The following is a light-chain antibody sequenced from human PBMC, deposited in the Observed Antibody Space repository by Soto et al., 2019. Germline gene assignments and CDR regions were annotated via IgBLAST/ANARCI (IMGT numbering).Light chain of an antibody. V-gene: IGKV3-11*01. Sequence: EVVMTQSPATLSLSPGERATLSCRASQSVSSYLAWYQQKPGQAPRLLIFGASNRATGIPARFSGSGSGTDFTLTISSLESEDFAVYYCQQYNYWPPITFGQGTKVDIK. CDR1: QSVSSY. CDR3: QQYNYWPPIT. CDR2: GAS. J-gene: IGKJ1*01.